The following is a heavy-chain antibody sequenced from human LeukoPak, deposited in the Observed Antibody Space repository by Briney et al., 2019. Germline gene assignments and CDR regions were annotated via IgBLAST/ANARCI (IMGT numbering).Heavy chain of an antibody. CDR3: ARYSSGPYYFDY. D-gene: IGHD3-22*01. Sequence: GASVKVSCKASGYTFTSYDINWVRQATGQGLEWMGWMNPNSGNTGYAQKFQGRVTMTRNTSISTAYMELSSLRSEDTAVYYCARYSSGPYYFDYWGQGTLVTVSS. CDR2: MNPNSGNT. CDR1: GYTFTSYD. J-gene: IGHJ4*02. V-gene: IGHV1-8*01.